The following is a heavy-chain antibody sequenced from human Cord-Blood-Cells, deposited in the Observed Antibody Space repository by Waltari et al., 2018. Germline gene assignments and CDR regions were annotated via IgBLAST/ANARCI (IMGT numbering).Heavy chain of an antibody. CDR3: ARPTTVTTLAGWYFDL. Sequence: GLVKPSETLSLTCTVSGGSISSSSYYWGWIRQPPGKGLEWIGSIYYSGSTYYNPSLKSRVTISVDTSKNQFSLKLSSVTAADTAVYYCARPTTVTTLAGWYFDLWGRGTLVTVSS. D-gene: IGHD4-17*01. CDR2: IYYSGST. V-gene: IGHV4-39*01. J-gene: IGHJ2*01. CDR1: GGSISSSSYY.